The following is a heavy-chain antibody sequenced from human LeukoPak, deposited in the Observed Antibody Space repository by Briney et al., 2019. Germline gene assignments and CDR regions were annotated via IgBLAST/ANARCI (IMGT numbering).Heavy chain of an antibody. J-gene: IGHJ4*02. D-gene: IGHD2-15*01. V-gene: IGHV3-48*02. CDR2: ISSSSSTI. CDR3: AKDRCSGGSCYYYFDY. CDR1: GFTFSFYR. Sequence: GGSLRLSCAASGFTFSFYRMNWVRQAPGKGLEWVSYISSSSSTIYYADSVKGRFTISRDNAKNSLYLQMSSLRDEDTAVYYCAKDRCSGGSCYYYFDYWGQGTLVTVSS.